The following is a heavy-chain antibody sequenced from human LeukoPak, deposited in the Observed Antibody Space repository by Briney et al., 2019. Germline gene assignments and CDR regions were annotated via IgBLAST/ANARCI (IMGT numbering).Heavy chain of an antibody. Sequence: GGSLRLSCAASGFTFSSYSMNWVRQAPGKGLEWVSYISSSSSTIYYADSVKGRFTISRDNAKNSLYLQMNSLRAEDTAVYYCARDGYPSGGQIDYWGQGTLVTVSS. CDR2: ISSSSSTI. CDR1: GFTFSSYS. CDR3: ARDGYPSGGQIDY. D-gene: IGHD4-23*01. J-gene: IGHJ4*02. V-gene: IGHV3-48*01.